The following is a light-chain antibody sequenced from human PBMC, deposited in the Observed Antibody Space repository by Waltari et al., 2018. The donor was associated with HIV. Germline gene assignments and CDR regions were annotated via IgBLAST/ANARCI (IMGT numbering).Light chain of an antibody. CDR2: DVS. CDR3: SSYTTTFI. Sequence: QSALTQPASMSGSPGESLTISCTGPTSDIGPSRPVSWYQQHTGTPPKLIIYDVSYRPSGVDSRFSGSKSGNTAYLTISDLRPDDEAVYYCSSYTTTFIFGDGTTVSVL. J-gene: IGLJ2*01. CDR1: TSDIGPSRP. V-gene: IGLV2-14*03.